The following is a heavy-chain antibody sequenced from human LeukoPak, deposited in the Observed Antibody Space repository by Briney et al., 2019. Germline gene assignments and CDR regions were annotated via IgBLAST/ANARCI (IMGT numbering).Heavy chain of an antibody. J-gene: IGHJ6*02. Sequence: PSETLSLTCTVSGGSISSYYWSWIRQPPGKGLEWIGYIYYSGSTNYNPSLKSRVTISVDTSKNQFSLKLSSVTAADTAVYYCARGSAAAAHGYYYYYGMDVWGQGATVTVSS. CDR2: IYYSGST. D-gene: IGHD6-13*01. CDR3: ARGSAAAAHGYYYYYGMDV. CDR1: GGSISSYY. V-gene: IGHV4-59*01.